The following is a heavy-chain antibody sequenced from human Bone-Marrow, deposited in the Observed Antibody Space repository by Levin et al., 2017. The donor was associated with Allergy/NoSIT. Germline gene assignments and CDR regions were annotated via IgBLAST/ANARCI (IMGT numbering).Heavy chain of an antibody. D-gene: IGHD2-15*01. CDR2: INTNTGNP. Sequence: ASVKVSCKASGYTFTSYAMNWVRQAPGQGLEWMGWINTNTGNPTYAQGFTGRFVFSLDTSVSTAYLQISSLKAEDTAVYYCAREGRGLGYCSGGSCSNDYYDYYMDVWGKGTTVTVSS. CDR1: GYTFTSYA. J-gene: IGHJ6*03. V-gene: IGHV7-4-1*02. CDR3: AREGRGLGYCSGGSCSNDYYDYYMDV.